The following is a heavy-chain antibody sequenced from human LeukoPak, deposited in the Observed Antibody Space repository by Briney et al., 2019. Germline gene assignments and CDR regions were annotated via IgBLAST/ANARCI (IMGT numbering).Heavy chain of an antibody. D-gene: IGHD1-26*01. CDR3: ARIVGALDY. V-gene: IGHV3-30*03. CDR2: ISYDGSNK. J-gene: IGHJ4*02. Sequence: GGSLRLSCAASGFTFSSYGMQWVRQAPGKGLEWVAVISYDGSNKYYADSVKGRFTISRDNSKNTLYLQMNSLRAEDTAVYYCARIVGALDYWGQGTLVTVSS. CDR1: GFTFSSYG.